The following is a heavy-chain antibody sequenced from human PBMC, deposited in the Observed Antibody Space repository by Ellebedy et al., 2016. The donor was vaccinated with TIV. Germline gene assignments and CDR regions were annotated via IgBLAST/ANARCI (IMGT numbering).Heavy chain of an antibody. D-gene: IGHD6-13*01. V-gene: IGHV6-1*01. J-gene: IGHJ6*02. Sequence: SETLSLTXAISGDSVSSNSAAWNWIRQSPSRGLEWLGRTYYRSKWYNDYAVSVKSRITINPDTSKNQFSLQLNSVTPEDTAVYYCARDSDSSSWYYYYGMDVWGQGTTVTVSS. CDR1: GDSVSSNSAA. CDR3: ARDSDSSSWYYYYGMDV. CDR2: TYYRSKWYN.